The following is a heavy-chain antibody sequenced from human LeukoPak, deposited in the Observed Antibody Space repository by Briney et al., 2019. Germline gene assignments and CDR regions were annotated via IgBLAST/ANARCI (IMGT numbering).Heavy chain of an antibody. J-gene: IGHJ5*02. CDR2: ISSSSAYI. CDR3: ARGFSMVRGFGWLDP. V-gene: IGHV3-21*01. CDR1: GFTFSTYS. D-gene: IGHD3-10*01. Sequence: GGSLRLSCAASGFTFSTYSMNWVRQAPGKGLEWVSSISSSSAYIYYADSVKGRFTISRDNAKNSLYLQMNSLRAEDTAVYYCARGFSMVRGFGWLDPWGQGTLVTVSS.